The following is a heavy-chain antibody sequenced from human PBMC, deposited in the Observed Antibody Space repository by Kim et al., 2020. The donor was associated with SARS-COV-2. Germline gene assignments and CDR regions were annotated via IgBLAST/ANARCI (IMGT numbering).Heavy chain of an antibody. V-gene: IGHV3-11*01. D-gene: IGHD6-6*01. CDR3: VRVPSN. J-gene: IGHJ4*02. CDR2: INGDGSSM. Sequence: GGSLRLSCEASGFRFSDYYMSWIRQAPGKGLEWVAYINGDGSSMKCADSVNGRFSISRDNANKSLSLQMNSLTPEDTAVYYCVRVPSNWGQGTLVTVSS. CDR1: GFRFSDYY.